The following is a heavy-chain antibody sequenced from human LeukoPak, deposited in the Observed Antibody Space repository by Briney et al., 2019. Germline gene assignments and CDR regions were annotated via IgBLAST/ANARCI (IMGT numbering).Heavy chain of an antibody. V-gene: IGHV3-74*01. Sequence: GGSLRLSCAASGFTFRTSWMHWVRQVPGKGPVWVSRIDIDGSSTIYADSVMGRFTISRDNAKNTLYLQMNSLRAEDTAVYYCARDRGGYGPTTTDYWGQGTLVTVSS. D-gene: IGHD5-18*01. CDR1: GFTFRTSW. CDR3: ARDRGGYGPTTTDY. CDR2: IDIDGSST. J-gene: IGHJ4*02.